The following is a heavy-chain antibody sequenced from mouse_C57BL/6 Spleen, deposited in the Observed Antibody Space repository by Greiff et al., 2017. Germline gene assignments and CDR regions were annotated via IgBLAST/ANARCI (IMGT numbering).Heavy chain of an antibody. Sequence: VQLQQSGPELVKPGASVKISCKASGYAFSSSWMNWVKQRPGKGLEWIGRIYPGDGDTNYNGKFKGKATLTADKSSSTAYMQLSSLTSEDSAVYFCARWGDYGSGKYYFDYWGQGTTLTVSS. V-gene: IGHV1-82*01. D-gene: IGHD1-1*01. CDR1: GYAFSSSW. CDR3: ARWGDYGSGKYYFDY. CDR2: IYPGDGDT. J-gene: IGHJ2*01.